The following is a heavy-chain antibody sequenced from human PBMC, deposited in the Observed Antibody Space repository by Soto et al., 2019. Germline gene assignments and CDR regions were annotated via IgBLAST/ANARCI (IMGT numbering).Heavy chain of an antibody. V-gene: IGHV1-46*01. CDR3: ARGYYYDSSGYHPHFDY. CDR1: GYTFTSYY. D-gene: IGHD3-22*01. Sequence: ASVKVSCKASGYTFTSYYMHWVRQAPGQGLEWMGIINPSGGSTSYAQKFQGRVTMTRDTSTSTVYMELSSLRSEDTAVYNCARGYYYDSSGYHPHFDYWGQGTLVTVSS. CDR2: INPSGGST. J-gene: IGHJ4*02.